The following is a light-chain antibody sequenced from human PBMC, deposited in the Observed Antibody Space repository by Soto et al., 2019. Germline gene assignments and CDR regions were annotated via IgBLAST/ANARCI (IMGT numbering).Light chain of an antibody. CDR2: GAS. CDR1: QTVWST. CDR3: QQYNKWPLT. V-gene: IGKV3-15*01. Sequence: EIVMTQSPGTLSVSPGERATLSCRASQTVWSTLAWYQQRPGQAPRLLTYGASTRATGIPARFSGSGSGTEFTLSISSLQSEDFAVYYCQQYNKWPLTFGGGTKVEIK. J-gene: IGKJ4*01.